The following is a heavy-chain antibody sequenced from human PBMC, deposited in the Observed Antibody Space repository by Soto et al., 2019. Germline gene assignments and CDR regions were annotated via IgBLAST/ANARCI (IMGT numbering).Heavy chain of an antibody. Sequence: QVHLVESGGGVVQPGRSLRLSCAASGFTFSSYGMHWVRQAPGKGLEWVAVISYDGSNKYYADSVKGRFTISRDNSKNTLYLQMNSLRAEDTAVYYCAKDRVRGSGWKNGMDVWGQGTTVTVSS. CDR2: ISYDGSNK. CDR3: AKDRVRGSGWKNGMDV. J-gene: IGHJ6*02. D-gene: IGHD6-19*01. CDR1: GFTFSSYG. V-gene: IGHV3-30*18.